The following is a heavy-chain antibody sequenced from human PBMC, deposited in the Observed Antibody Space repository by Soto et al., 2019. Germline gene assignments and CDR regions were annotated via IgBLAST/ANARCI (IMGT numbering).Heavy chain of an antibody. CDR3: ASIGEAFYFHY. V-gene: IGHV3-7*01. Sequence: SLRLSCAASGFSFSGYWMAWVRQAPGKGLEWVANIKQDGSEKFYVDSVKGRFTISRDNAKNSLYLQMSSLRADDTAVYYCASIGEAFYFHYWGQGTLVTVSS. J-gene: IGHJ4*02. CDR2: IKQDGSEK. CDR1: GFSFSGYW.